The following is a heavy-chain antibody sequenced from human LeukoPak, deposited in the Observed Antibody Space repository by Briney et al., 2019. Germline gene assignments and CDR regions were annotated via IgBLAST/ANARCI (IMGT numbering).Heavy chain of an antibody. V-gene: IGHV3-48*03. Sequence: PGGSLRLSCAASGFTFSSYEMNWVRQAPGKGLEWVSYISSSGSTVYYVDSVKGRFTISRDNAKSSLYLQMNSLRAEDTAVYYCARVSPNTVTTLQYFDYWGQGTLVTVSS. CDR2: ISSSGSTV. CDR3: ARVSPNTVTTLQYFDY. D-gene: IGHD4-17*01. J-gene: IGHJ4*02. CDR1: GFTFSSYE.